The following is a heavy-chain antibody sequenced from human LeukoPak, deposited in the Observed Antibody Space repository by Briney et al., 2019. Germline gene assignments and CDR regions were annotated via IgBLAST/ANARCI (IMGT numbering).Heavy chain of an antibody. J-gene: IGHJ4*02. CDR3: ARDAAGYSSGQFDY. Sequence: SQTLSLTCVISVDSVSSNSAAWNWIRQSPSRGLEWLGRIYYRSKWYNDYAVSVKSRITINPDTSKNQFSLQLNSVTPEDTAVYYCARDAAGYSSGQFDYWGQGTLVTVSS. CDR1: VDSVSSNSAA. CDR2: IYYRSKWYN. V-gene: IGHV6-1*01. D-gene: IGHD6-19*01.